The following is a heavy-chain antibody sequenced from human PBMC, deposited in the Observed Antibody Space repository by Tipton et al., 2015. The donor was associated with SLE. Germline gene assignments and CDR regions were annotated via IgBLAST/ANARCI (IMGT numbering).Heavy chain of an antibody. CDR1: GGSISKDSYY. Sequence: TLSLTYTVSGGSISKDSYYWAWIRQSPGKGLEWIGNVYNGGTTHYNPSLKSRVTISLDTPRNQFSLQMTSVTAADTAVYYCARDGFNIHPWRFDYWGRGILVTVSS. D-gene: IGHD2-2*02. CDR2: VYNGGTT. V-gene: IGHV4-39*07. J-gene: IGHJ4*02. CDR3: ARDGFNIHPWRFDY.